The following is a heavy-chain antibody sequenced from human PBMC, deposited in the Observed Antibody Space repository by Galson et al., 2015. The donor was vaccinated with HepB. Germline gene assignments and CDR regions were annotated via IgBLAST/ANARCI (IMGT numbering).Heavy chain of an antibody. CDR3: ATAMYGSGSYYQGFGTSYWYFDL. CDR2: ISASNGDT. J-gene: IGHJ2*01. Sequence: SVKVSCKASGYTFSNYGFSWVRQAPGQGLEWMGWISASNGDTNYAQKLQGRVTMTTDTSTSTVYMELRSLRSDDTAVYYCATAMYGSGSYYQGFGTSYWYFDLWGRGTLVTVSS. V-gene: IGHV1-18*01. D-gene: IGHD3-10*01. CDR1: GYTFSNYG.